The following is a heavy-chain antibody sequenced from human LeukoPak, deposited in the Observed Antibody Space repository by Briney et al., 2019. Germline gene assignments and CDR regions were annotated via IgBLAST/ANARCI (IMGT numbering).Heavy chain of an antibody. J-gene: IGHJ4*02. CDR1: AFTFSNYA. CDR3: AKDGVVKTSRPYYFDF. CDR2: ISGIVSST. V-gene: IGHV3-23*01. D-gene: IGHD2-15*01. Sequence: GGSLRLSCAASAFTFSNYAMTWVRQAPGEGLEWVSSISGIVSSTYYADSVKGRLTISRDNSKNTLHLQMYSLRAEDTAVYYCAKDGVVKTSRPYYFDFWGQGTLVTVSS.